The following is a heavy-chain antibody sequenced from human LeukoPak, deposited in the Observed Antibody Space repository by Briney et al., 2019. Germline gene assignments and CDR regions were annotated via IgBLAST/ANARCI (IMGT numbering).Heavy chain of an antibody. Sequence: ASVKVSCKASGYTFTGYYMHWVRQAPGQGLEWMGIINPSGGSTSYAQKFQGRVTMTRDTSTSTVYMELSSLRSEDTAMYYCARAVTGGYSVDYWGQGTLVTVSS. CDR1: GYTFTGYY. V-gene: IGHV1-46*01. D-gene: IGHD3-22*01. CDR3: ARAVTGGYSVDY. CDR2: INPSGGST. J-gene: IGHJ4*02.